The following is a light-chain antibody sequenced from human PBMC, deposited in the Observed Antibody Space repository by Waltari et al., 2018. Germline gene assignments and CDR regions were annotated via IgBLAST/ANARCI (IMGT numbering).Light chain of an antibody. V-gene: IGKV3-20*01. CDR3: QQYDGSVVT. CDR1: QPLTGSW. CDR2: GAS. Sequence: ELVLTQSPGTPHGSPGERVTVPCRASQPLTGSWLTWYHQKPGQAPRLLIYGASNRAPGIPDRFSGSGSGTDFTLTISRLEPEDSAVYYCQQYDGSVVTFGGGTKVEIK. J-gene: IGKJ4*01.